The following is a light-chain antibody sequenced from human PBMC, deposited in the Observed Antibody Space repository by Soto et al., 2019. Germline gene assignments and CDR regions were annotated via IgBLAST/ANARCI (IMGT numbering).Light chain of an antibody. CDR1: QGINDN. J-gene: IGKJ1*01. V-gene: IGKV1-17*03. Sequence: DIQMTQSPSAMSASVGDRVTITCRASQGINDNLAWFQQKAGQVPKRLIYGAFSLQRGVPSRFSGSGSGTEFTLTISSLQPEDSATYYCQHYNSYSEAFGQGTKVELK. CDR3: QHYNSYSEA. CDR2: GAF.